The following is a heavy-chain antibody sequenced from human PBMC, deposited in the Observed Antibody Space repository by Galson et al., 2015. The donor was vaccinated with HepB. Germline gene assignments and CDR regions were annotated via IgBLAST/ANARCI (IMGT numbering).Heavy chain of an antibody. Sequence: SLRLSCAASGFTFSGSAMHWVRQASGKGLEWVGRIRSKANSYATAYAASVKGRFTISRDDSKNTAYLQMNSLKTEDTAVYYCTRHGQQLVRGLGGGMDVWGQGTTVTVSS. V-gene: IGHV3-73*01. CDR3: TRHGQQLVRGLGGGMDV. CDR2: IRSKANSYAT. CDR1: GFTFSGSA. J-gene: IGHJ6*02. D-gene: IGHD6-6*01.